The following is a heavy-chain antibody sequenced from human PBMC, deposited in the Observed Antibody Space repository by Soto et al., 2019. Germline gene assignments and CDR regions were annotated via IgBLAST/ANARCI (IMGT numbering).Heavy chain of an antibody. CDR3: AREYTRKQLVP. CDR2: ISVDGSDK. Sequence: QVQLVESGGGVVQPGRSLRLSCAASGFTFSSYSMHWVRQAPGKGLEWVAVISVDGSDKYNAESVKGRFTISRDNSKKTLYLQMNSLRPEDTAVYHCAREYTRKQLVPWGQGTLVTVSS. CDR1: GFTFSSYS. J-gene: IGHJ5*02. V-gene: IGHV3-30-3*01. D-gene: IGHD6-6*01.